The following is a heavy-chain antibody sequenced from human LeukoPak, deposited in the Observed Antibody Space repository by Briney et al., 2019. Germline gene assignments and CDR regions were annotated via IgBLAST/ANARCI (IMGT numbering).Heavy chain of an antibody. CDR2: ISSNGGST. CDR1: GFTLSSYA. CDR3: VKEGYDQYFDY. Sequence: GSLRLSCSASGFTLSSYAMHWVRQAPGKGLEYVSAISSNGGSTYYADSVKGRFTISRDNSKNTLYLQMSSLRAEDTAVYYCVKEGYDQYFDYWGQGTLVTVSS. J-gene: IGHJ4*02. D-gene: IGHD5-12*01. V-gene: IGHV3-64D*06.